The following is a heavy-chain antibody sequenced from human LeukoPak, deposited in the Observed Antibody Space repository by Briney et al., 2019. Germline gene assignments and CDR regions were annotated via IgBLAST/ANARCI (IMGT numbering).Heavy chain of an antibody. V-gene: IGHV1-2*02. J-gene: IGHJ4*02. CDR3: ARVPSDGDHYDY. CDR1: GYTFTGYY. Sequence: ASVKVSCKASGYTFTGYYIRWVRQAPGQGLEWMGWINPNRGGTNYAQKFQGRVTMTRDTSINTVYMELSRLRSDDTAVYYCARVPSDGDHYDYWGQGTLVTVSS. CDR2: INPNRGGT. D-gene: IGHD4-17*01.